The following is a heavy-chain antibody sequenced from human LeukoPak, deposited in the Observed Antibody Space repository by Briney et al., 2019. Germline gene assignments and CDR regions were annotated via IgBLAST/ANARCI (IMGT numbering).Heavy chain of an antibody. CDR2: IYYSGST. Sequence: SETLSLTCTVSSVSSSSSSYYWGWIRQPPGKGLEWIGSIYYSGSTYHNPSLKSRVTISVNMSKNQFSLRLSSVTAADTAVDYCARDSSDYYYYYMDVWGKGTTVTVSS. CDR1: SVSSSSSSYY. V-gene: IGHV4-39*07. J-gene: IGHJ6*03. D-gene: IGHD6-6*01. CDR3: ARDSSDYYYYYMDV.